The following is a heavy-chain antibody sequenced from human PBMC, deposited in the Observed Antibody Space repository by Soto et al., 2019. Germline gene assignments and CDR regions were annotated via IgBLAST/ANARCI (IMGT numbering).Heavy chain of an antibody. J-gene: IGHJ6*02. D-gene: IGHD3-10*01. CDR3: ARDVLGSGSYVPYGMDV. V-gene: IGHV4-59*12. CDR1: GGSISSYY. Sequence: PSETLSLTCTVSGGSISSYYWSWIRQPPGKGLEWIGYIYYSGSTYYNPSLKSRVTISVDTSKNQFSLKLSSVTAADTAVYYCARDVLGSGSYVPYGMDVWGQGTTVTVSS. CDR2: IYYSGST.